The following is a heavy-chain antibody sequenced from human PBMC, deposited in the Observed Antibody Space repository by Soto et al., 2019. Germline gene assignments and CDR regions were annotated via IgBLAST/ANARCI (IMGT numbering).Heavy chain of an antibody. CDR1: GGSISSCDYY. D-gene: IGHD3-3*01. CDR2: SSYSGST. J-gene: IGHJ6*02. CDR3: VIDGPLRFMEWSMNYYYGMDV. V-gene: IGHV4-30-4*01. Sequence: QVQLQESGPGLVKPSQTLSLTCTVSGGSISSCDYYWTWIRQPPGKGLEWIGYSSYSGSTYYNTSLKSRGSMSIDTSKTLFSRKVSSVTAADTALYYCVIDGPLRFMEWSMNYYYGMDVRGQGTTVTVFS.